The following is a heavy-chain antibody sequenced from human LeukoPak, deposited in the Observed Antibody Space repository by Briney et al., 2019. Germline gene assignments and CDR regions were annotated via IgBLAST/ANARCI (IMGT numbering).Heavy chain of an antibody. Sequence: GGSLRLSCAASGFTFDDYGMSWVRQAPGKGLEWVSGINWNGGSTGYADSVRGRFTISRDNAKNSLYLQMNSLRVEDTALYYCAKDVSGSYFPTFDYWGQGTLVTVSS. J-gene: IGHJ4*02. V-gene: IGHV3-20*04. CDR1: GFTFDDYG. D-gene: IGHD1-26*01. CDR2: INWNGGST. CDR3: AKDVSGSYFPTFDY.